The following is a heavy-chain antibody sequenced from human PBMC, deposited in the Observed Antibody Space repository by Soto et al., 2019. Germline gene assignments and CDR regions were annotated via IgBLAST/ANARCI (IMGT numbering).Heavy chain of an antibody. V-gene: IGHV3-7*01. D-gene: IGHD3-3*01. CDR2: IKQDGSEK. CDR3: ARDRYSYYDFWSGSIPHSSFGMHV. Sequence: GGSLKLSCAASGFTFSSYWMSWVRQAPGKGLEWVANIKQDGSEKYYVDSVKGRFTISRDNAKNSLYLQMNSLRAEDTAVYYCARDRYSYYDFWSGSIPHSSFGMHVWGPGTTVPVSS. J-gene: IGHJ6*02. CDR1: GFTFSSYW.